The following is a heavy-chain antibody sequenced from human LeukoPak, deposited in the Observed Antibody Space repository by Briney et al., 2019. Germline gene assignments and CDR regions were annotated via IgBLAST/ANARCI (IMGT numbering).Heavy chain of an antibody. Sequence: GESLKISCKGSGYSFTSYWIGWVPQMPGKGLEWMGIIYPGDSDTRYSPSFQGQVTISADKSISTAYLQWSSLKASDTAMYYCARHSRSRDTAMVTFDYWGQGTLVTVSS. CDR2: IYPGDSDT. V-gene: IGHV5-51*01. J-gene: IGHJ4*02. CDR3: ARHSRSRDTAMVTFDY. CDR1: GYSFTSYW. D-gene: IGHD5-18*01.